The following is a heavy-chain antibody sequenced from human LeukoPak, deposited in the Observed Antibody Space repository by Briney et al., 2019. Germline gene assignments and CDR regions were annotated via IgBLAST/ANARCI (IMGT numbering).Heavy chain of an antibody. CDR3: ARGFAARPLDY. V-gene: IGHV1-46*01. D-gene: IGHD6-6*01. J-gene: IGHJ4*02. Sequence: ASVKVSCKASGGTFSSYAISWVRQAPGQGLEWMGIINPRGGSTSYAQKFQGRVTVTRDTSTTTVYMELSSLRSEDTAVYYCARGFAARPLDYWGLGTLVTVSS. CDR2: INPRGGST. CDR1: GGTFSSYA.